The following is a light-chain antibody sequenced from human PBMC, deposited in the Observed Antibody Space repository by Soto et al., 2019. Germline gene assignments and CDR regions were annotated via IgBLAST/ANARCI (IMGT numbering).Light chain of an antibody. J-gene: IGKJ1*01. V-gene: IGKV3-20*01. CDR1: QSVRSSY. CDR3: QQDGTSPRP. Sequence: EIVLTQSPGTLSLSPGERATLSCRASQSVRSSYLAWYQQKLGQAPRLLIYGVSNRATGIPERFSGSGSGTDFTLTISRLESEDFAVYYCQQDGTSPRPFGQGTKVELK. CDR2: GVS.